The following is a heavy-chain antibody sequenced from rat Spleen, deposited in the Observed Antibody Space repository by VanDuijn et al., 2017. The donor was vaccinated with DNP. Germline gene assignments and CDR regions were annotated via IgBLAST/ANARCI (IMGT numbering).Heavy chain of an antibody. CDR1: GFTFNNYW. Sequence: EVQLVESGGDLVQPGRSLKLSCVASGFTFNNYWMTWIRQVPGKGLEWVASITSGDGNTYYRDSVKGRFTVSRDDPKSTLYLQMNSLRSEDTATYYCARQNNWDYAMDAWGQGTSVTVSS. V-gene: IGHV5-31*01. D-gene: IGHD1-10*01. CDR2: ITSGDGNT. CDR3: ARQNNWDYAMDA. J-gene: IGHJ4*01.